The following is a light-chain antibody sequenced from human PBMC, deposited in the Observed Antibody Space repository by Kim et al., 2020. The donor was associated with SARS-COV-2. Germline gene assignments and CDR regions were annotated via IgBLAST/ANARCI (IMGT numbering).Light chain of an antibody. V-gene: IGKV3-20*01. CDR2: DAS. CDR3: QQDGTSPCT. Sequence: FPGETATLACRASQSVAGDYFAWIQQKPGQAPRLLIVDASTRATVISDRFSGSGSGTDFSLTISRLEPEDFAVYYCQQDGTSPCTFGQGTKLEI. J-gene: IGKJ2*02. CDR1: QSVAGDY.